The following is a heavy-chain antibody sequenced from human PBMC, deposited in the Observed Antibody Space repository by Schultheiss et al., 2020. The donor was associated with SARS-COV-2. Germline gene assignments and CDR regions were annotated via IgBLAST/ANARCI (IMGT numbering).Heavy chain of an antibody. D-gene: IGHD1-1*01. V-gene: IGHV3-11*05. Sequence: GGSLRLSCSASGFTFSSYWMSWVRQAPGKGLEWVSYISSSSSYTNYADSVKGRFTISRDNAKNSLYLQMNSLRAEDTAVYYCARDQKGYYNSNWFDPWGQGTLVTVSS. CDR2: ISSSSSYT. CDR3: ARDQKGYYNSNWFDP. J-gene: IGHJ5*02. CDR1: GFTFSSYW.